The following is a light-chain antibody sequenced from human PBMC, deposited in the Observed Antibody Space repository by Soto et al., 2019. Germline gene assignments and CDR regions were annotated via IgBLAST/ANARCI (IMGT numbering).Light chain of an antibody. J-gene: IGKJ1*01. Sequence: DIEVTQSPSSLSASTGDRVSITCRASQSINTFLDWFQQKPGKAPQLLIYAASSLRSGVPSRFTGSGSGTDFTLTISGLQSEDFAVYYCLHYNKRPRWTFGQGTKVAIK. CDR1: QSINTF. CDR3: LHYNKRPRWT. V-gene: IGKV1-39*01. CDR2: AAS.